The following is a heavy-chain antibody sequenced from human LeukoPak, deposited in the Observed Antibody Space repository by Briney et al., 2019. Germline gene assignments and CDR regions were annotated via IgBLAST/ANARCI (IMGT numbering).Heavy chain of an antibody. V-gene: IGHV4-38-2*02. CDR2: IYYSGSA. CDR3: ARHPWISPEFDY. Sequence: PSETLSLTCTVSDYSISNDHYWGWIRQPPGKGLEWIGSIYYSGSAYYNPSLKSRVTISVDTSKNQFSLKLSSVTAADTSVYYCARHPWISPEFDYWGQGTLVTVSS. J-gene: IGHJ4*02. CDR1: DYSISNDHY. D-gene: IGHD5-12*01.